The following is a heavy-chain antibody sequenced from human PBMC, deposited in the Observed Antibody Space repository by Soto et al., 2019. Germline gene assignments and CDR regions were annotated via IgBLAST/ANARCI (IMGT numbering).Heavy chain of an antibody. D-gene: IGHD2-21*01. J-gene: IGHJ4*02. CDR2: ISWDSGSI. CDR3: AKIVTRHSLVPVFDQ. CDR1: GFIFDEFA. Sequence: EVQLVESGGGLVQPGRSPRLSCVASGFIFDEFAIHWVRQAPGKGLEWVSGISWDSGSINYADSVRGRFTISRDNAKNSLYLHMTSLGSEDTAFYYCAKIVTRHSLVPVFDQWGQGALVTVSS. V-gene: IGHV3-9*01.